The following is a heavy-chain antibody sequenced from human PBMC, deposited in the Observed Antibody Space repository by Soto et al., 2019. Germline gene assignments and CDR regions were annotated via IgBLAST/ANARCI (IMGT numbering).Heavy chain of an antibody. V-gene: IGHV2-5*02. CDR2: IYWDDDK. CDR3: AHAGDYDLLSFDH. Sequence: SGPTLVEPAQTLTLTCAFSGFSLTTTDMGVAWIRQPPGKALEWLALIYWDDDKRYSPSLKNRLAISKDTSRNRVVLTITNMNPEDTGTYFCAHAGDYDLLSFDHWGPGTLVTVSS. CDR1: GFSLTTTDMG. J-gene: IGHJ4*02. D-gene: IGHD4-17*01.